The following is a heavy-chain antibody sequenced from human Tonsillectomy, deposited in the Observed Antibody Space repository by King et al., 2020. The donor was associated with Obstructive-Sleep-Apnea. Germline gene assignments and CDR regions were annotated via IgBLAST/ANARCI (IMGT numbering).Heavy chain of an antibody. CDR2: ISYDGSDK. V-gene: IGHV3-30*19. Sequence: QLVQSGGGVVQPGRSLRLSCAASGFTFNICGIHWVRQAPGKGLEWVAVISYDGSDKYYADSVKGRFTISRDNSKNTLYLQMNSLRPEDTAVYHCAREVNCLTNLLDYWGQGTLVTVSS. CDR1: GFTFNICG. D-gene: IGHD3-9*01. CDR3: AREVNCLTNLLDY. J-gene: IGHJ4*02.